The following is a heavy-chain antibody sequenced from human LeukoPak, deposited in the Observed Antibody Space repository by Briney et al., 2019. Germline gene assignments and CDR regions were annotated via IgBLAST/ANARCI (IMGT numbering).Heavy chain of an antibody. Sequence: AGGSLRLSCAASGFTFSSYAMHWVRQAPGKGLEWVAVISYDGSNKYYADSVKGRFTISRDNSKNTLYLQMNSLRAEDTAVYYCARDRTGYSSGWFPGYWGQGTLVTVSS. J-gene: IGHJ4*02. CDR1: GFTFSSYA. CDR3: ARDRTGYSSGWFPGY. D-gene: IGHD6-19*01. CDR2: ISYDGSNK. V-gene: IGHV3-30-3*01.